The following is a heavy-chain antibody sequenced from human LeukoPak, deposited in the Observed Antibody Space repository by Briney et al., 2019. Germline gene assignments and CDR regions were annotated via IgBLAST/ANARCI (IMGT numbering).Heavy chain of an antibody. D-gene: IGHD3-22*01. V-gene: IGHV1-69*01. Sequence: SVKVSCKASGGTFSSYAISWVRQAPGQGLEWMGGIIPIFGTANYAQKFQGRVTITADESTSTAYMELSSLRSEDTAVYYCARNLYYDSPSLYYYYGRDVWGQGTTVTVSS. J-gene: IGHJ6*02. CDR1: GGTFSSYA. CDR3: ARNLYYDSPSLYYYYGRDV. CDR2: IIPIFGTA.